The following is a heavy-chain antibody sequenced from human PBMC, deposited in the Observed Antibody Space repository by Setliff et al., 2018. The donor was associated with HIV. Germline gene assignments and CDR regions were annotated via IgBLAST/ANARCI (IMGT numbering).Heavy chain of an antibody. CDR3: AREPDKIAAADS. CDR1: GDSIGFSGYF. V-gene: IGHV4-31*03. D-gene: IGHD6-13*01. CDR2: IYYSGST. J-gene: IGHJ4*02. Sequence: PSETLSFTCTVSGDSIGFSGYFWSWIRQHPGKGLEWTGYIYYSGSTFYNPSLKSRAAISIDTSKNQFFLKLKSVTVADTAVYYCAREPDKIAAADSWGQGTLVTVSS.